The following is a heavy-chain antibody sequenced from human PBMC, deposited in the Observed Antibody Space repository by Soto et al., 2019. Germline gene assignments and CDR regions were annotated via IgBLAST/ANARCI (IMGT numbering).Heavy chain of an antibody. V-gene: IGHV1-3*01. J-gene: IGHJ4*02. Sequence: QVQLVQSGAEVKKPGASVKVSCKASGYTFTSYAMHWVRQAPGQRLEWMGWINGGYGNTKYSQKFQGRVTITRDTSASTAYMELSSLISEDTAVYYCARDRVLNGLFDYWGQGTLVTVSS. CDR3: ARDRVLNGLFDY. CDR2: INGGYGNT. D-gene: IGHD1-1*01. CDR1: GYTFTSYA.